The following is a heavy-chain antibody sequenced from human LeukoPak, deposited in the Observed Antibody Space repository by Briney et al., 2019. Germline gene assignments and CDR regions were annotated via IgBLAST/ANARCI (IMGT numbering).Heavy chain of an antibody. CDR2: ISGSGLGT. D-gene: IGHD1-26*01. Sequence: GGSLRLSCAASGFTFNSYAMSWVRQAPGKGLEWVSAISGSGLGTYYADSVKGRFTISRDNAKNSLYLQMNSLRAEDTAVYYCASLVRIVGATGGDYWGQGTLVTVSS. J-gene: IGHJ4*02. V-gene: IGHV3-23*01. CDR1: GFTFNSYA. CDR3: ASLVRIVGATGGDY.